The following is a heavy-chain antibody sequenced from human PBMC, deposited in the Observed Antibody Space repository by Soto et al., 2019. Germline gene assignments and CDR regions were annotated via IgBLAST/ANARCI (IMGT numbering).Heavy chain of an antibody. CDR1: GFSFSGSA. CDR2: IRSRANNFAK. V-gene: IGHV3-73*02. CDR3: ARGQGAAIGDYYFHGMDV. Sequence: EVQLVESGGGLVQPGGSMKLACAASGFSFSGSAIHWVRQAAGKGLEWVCRIRSRANNFAKSSAASVKGRFTFSRDDSKNTAYLQMTTLKPEDTAVYYCARGQGAAIGDYYFHGMDVWGQGTTVTV. J-gene: IGHJ6*02. D-gene: IGHD2-2*02.